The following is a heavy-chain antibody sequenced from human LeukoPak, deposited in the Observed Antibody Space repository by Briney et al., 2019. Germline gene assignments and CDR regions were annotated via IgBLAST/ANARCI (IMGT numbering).Heavy chain of an antibody. CDR2: ISWNSASI. V-gene: IGHV3-9*01. Sequence: QSGGSLRLSCAASGFTFDDYAMHWVRQAPGKGLEWVSDISWNSASIGYADSVKGRFTISRDNAKNSLYLQMNSLRAEDTALYYCAKDMKDNYGTDVWGQGTTVTVSS. J-gene: IGHJ6*02. CDR1: GFTFDDYA. CDR3: AKDMKDNYGTDV.